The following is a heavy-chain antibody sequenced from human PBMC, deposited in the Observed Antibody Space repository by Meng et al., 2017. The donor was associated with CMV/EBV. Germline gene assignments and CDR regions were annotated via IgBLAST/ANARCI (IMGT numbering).Heavy chain of an antibody. Sequence: SGGTFSSYAISWVRQAPGQGLEWMGGIIPIFGTANYAQKFQGRVTITTDESTSTAYMELSSLRSEDTAVYYCARDRGYSYGTGYVDYWGQGTLVTVSS. V-gene: IGHV1-69*05. D-gene: IGHD5-18*01. CDR3: ARDRGYSYGTGYVDY. J-gene: IGHJ4*02. CDR2: IIPIFGTA. CDR1: GGTFSSYA.